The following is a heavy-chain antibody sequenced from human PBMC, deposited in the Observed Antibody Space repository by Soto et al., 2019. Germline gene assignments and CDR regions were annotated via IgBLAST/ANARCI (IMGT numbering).Heavy chain of an antibody. CDR2: ISYDGGSK. V-gene: IGHV3-30-3*01. CDR1: GFTFSSYS. D-gene: IGHD3-16*01. Sequence: GGSLILSCACSGFTFSSYSMHWVRQAPGKGLEWVALISYDGGSKYYADSVKGRFTISRDNSKNTLYLQMNSLRAEDTAVYYCAKDLVITFGGVSGDAFDIWGQGTMVTVSS. CDR3: AKDLVITFGGVSGDAFDI. J-gene: IGHJ3*02.